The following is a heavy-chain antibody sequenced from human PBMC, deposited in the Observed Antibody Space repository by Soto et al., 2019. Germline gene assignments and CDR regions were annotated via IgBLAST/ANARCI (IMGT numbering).Heavy chain of an antibody. Sequence: GGSLRLSCAASGFTFSSYAMSWVRQAPGKGLEWVSAISGSGGSTYYADSVKGRFTISRDNSKNKLYLQMNSLRAEDTAVYYCAKGRRIFGVVMPPRHYYYYGMDVWGQGTTVTVSS. V-gene: IGHV3-23*01. CDR2: ISGSGGST. J-gene: IGHJ6*02. CDR1: GFTFSSYA. D-gene: IGHD3-3*01. CDR3: AKGRRIFGVVMPPRHYYYYGMDV.